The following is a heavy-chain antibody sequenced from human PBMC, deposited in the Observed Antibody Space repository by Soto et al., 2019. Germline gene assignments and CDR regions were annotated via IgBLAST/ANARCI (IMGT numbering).Heavy chain of an antibody. V-gene: IGHV1-69*01. J-gene: IGHJ4*02. CDR3: ARGGSCYTLFHEF. CDR1: GGLFSSYP. D-gene: IGHD3-10*01. Sequence: QEQLVQSGAEVKKPGSSVKVSCKASGGLFSSYPISWVRQVPGQGLEWRAGIIHVFQTAYSTQRFQGRVTITADESTNTGYVDLSSMGAEDTAIYYCARGGSCYTLFHEFWGKGTLVNLSS. CDR2: IIHVFQTA.